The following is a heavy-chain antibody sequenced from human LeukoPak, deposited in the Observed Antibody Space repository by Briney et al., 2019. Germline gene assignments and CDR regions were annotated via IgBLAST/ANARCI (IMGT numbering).Heavy chain of an antibody. Sequence: TETLSLTCTVSGYSISNGYYWGWIRQPPGKGLEWIGSIYHSGSTYYNPSLKSRVTISVDTSKNQFSLNLNSVTAADTAVYYCARASRTGLGIGSFDYWGQGTLVTVSS. D-gene: IGHD7-27*01. CDR3: ARASRTGLGIGSFDY. CDR2: IYHSGST. CDR1: GYSISNGYY. V-gene: IGHV4-38-2*02. J-gene: IGHJ4*02.